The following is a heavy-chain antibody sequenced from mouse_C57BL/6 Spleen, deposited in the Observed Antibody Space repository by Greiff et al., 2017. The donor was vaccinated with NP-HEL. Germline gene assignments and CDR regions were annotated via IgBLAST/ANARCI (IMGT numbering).Heavy chain of an antibody. CDR3: ARPLPPMDD. CDR2: IFPGSGGT. CDR1: GYTFTGYW. V-gene: IGHV1-9*01. J-gene: IGHJ4*01. Sequence: QVQLQQSGAELMKPGASVKLSCKATGYTFTGYWIEWVKQRPGHGLEWIGEIFPGSGGTNYNEKFKGKATLTADTSSNTAYMQLSSLTTEDSAIYYGARPLPPMDDWGQGTTVTVSS. D-gene: IGHD2-1*01.